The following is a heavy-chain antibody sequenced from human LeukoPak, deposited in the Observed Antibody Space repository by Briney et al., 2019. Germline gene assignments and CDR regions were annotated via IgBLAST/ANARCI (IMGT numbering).Heavy chain of an antibody. CDR1: GYTLTELS. V-gene: IGHV1-2*02. D-gene: IGHD1-26*01. CDR3: ARVGATYSGDP. CDR2: INPNSGGT. Sequence: ASVKVSCKVSGYTLTELSMHWVRQAPGQGLEWMGWINPNSGGTNYAQKFQGRITMTRDTSVSTAYMELSRLRSDDTAVYYCARVGATYSGDPWGQGTLVTVSS. J-gene: IGHJ5*02.